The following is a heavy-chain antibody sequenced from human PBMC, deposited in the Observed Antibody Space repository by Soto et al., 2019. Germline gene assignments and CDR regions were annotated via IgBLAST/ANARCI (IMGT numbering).Heavy chain of an antibody. V-gene: IGHV3-21*01. CDR3: ARESLGGYSGYDPNYYYYGMDV. D-gene: IGHD5-12*01. CDR1: GFTFSSYS. J-gene: IGHJ6*02. Sequence: GGSLRLSCAASGFTFSSYSMNWVRQAPGKGLEWVSSISSSSSYIYYADSVKGRFTISRDNAKNSLYLQMNSLKAEDTAVYYCARESLGGYSGYDPNYYYYGMDVWGQGTTVTVSS. CDR2: ISSSSSYI.